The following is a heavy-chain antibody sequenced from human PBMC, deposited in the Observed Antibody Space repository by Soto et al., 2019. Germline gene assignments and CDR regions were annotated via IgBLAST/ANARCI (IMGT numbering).Heavy chain of an antibody. D-gene: IGHD5-18*01. CDR3: VRGGFAYGYLDY. Sequence: ASVKVSCKTSGYTFSSYGIVWVRQAPGQGLEWMGWISTYNVDTKYADKFQGRLTMSSDTSTTTAFMELRRLRSDDTAMYYCVRGGFAYGYLDYWGQGTLVTVSS. CDR1: GYTFSSYG. CDR2: ISTYNVDT. V-gene: IGHV1-18*01. J-gene: IGHJ4*02.